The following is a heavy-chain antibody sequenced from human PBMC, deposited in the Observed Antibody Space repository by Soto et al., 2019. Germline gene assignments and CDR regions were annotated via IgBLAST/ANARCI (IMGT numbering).Heavy chain of an antibody. Sequence: GASVKVSCKASGYTFTSYGISWVRQAPGQGLEWMGWISAYNGNTNYAQKLQGRVTMTTDTSTSTAYMELRSMRSDDTAVYYCARVRGYYDSSGYYYFFPSNDSWGKGPLVTVSS. V-gene: IGHV1-18*01. CDR3: ARVRGYYDSSGYYYFFPSNDS. CDR2: ISAYNGNT. D-gene: IGHD3-22*01. J-gene: IGHJ4*02. CDR1: GYTFTSYG.